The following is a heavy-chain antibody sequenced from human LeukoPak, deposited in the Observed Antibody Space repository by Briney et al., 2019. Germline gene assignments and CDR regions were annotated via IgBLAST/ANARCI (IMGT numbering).Heavy chain of an antibody. J-gene: IGHJ4*02. V-gene: IGHV3-21*01. D-gene: IGHD5-12*01. CDR3: ARDFSGGTGDFDY. CDR2: ISSSSYI. CDR1: GFTFSSYS. Sequence: PGGSLRLSCAASGFTFSSYSMNWVRQAPGKGLEWVSSISSSSYIYYADSVKGRFTISRDNAKNSLYLQMNSLRAEDTAVYYCARDFSGGTGDFDYWGQGTLVTVSS.